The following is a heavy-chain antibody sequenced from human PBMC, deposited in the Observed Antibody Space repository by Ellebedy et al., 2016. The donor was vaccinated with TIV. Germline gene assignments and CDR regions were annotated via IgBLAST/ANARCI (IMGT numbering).Heavy chain of an antibody. CDR3: ADDGRGLTVTATRRLGY. CDR1: GFTFNSYA. D-gene: IGHD2-21*02. Sequence: GESLKISCVASGFTFNSYAMAWVRQAPGKGLEWVSTITSSGHTTFYVESVRGRFTMSRDNSKYTLYLQMNDLRAEDTAVYYCADDGRGLTVTATRRLGYWGQGTLVTVSS. V-gene: IGHV3-23*01. CDR2: ITSSGHTT. J-gene: IGHJ4*02.